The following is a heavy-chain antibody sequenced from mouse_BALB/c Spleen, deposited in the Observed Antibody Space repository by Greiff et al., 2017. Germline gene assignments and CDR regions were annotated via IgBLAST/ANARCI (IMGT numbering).Heavy chain of an antibody. Sequence: EVKLEESGGGLVKPGGSLKLSCAASGFTFSSYAMSWVRQSPEKRLEWVAEISSGGSYTYYPDTVTGRFTISRDNAKNTLYLEMSSLRSEDTAMYYCARRRAYYGNHGAMDYWGQGTSVTVSS. CDR2: ISSGGSYT. CDR3: ARRRAYYGNHGAMDY. J-gene: IGHJ4*01. CDR1: GFTFSSYA. D-gene: IGHD2-10*01. V-gene: IGHV5-9-4*01.